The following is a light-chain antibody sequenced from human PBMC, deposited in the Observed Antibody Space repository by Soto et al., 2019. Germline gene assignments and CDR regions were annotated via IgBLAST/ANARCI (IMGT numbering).Light chain of an antibody. CDR3: SSYTSSSTLV. J-gene: IGLJ2*01. Sequence: QSVLTQPVSVSGSPGQSITISCTRTTSDVGGYNYVSWYQQLPDKAPKLMIFEVSNRPSGVSIRFSGSKSGNTASLTISGLQAEDEATYYCSSYTSSSTLVFGGGTKLTVL. CDR1: TSDVGGYNY. V-gene: IGLV2-14*01. CDR2: EVS.